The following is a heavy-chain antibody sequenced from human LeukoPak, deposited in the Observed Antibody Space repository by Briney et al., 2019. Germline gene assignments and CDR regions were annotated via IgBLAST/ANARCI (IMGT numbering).Heavy chain of an antibody. CDR3: ASRGDGTYY. Sequence: QAGGSLRLSCAASGFTLSSSYAMSWVRQAPGKGLEWVSAISSSGTDTYYVDSVKGRFTISRDNSKNTLYLQMNSLRAEDTALYYCASRGDGTYYWGQGTLVTVSS. J-gene: IGHJ4*02. CDR1: GFTLSSSYA. D-gene: IGHD1-26*01. V-gene: IGHV3-23*01. CDR2: ISSSGTDT.